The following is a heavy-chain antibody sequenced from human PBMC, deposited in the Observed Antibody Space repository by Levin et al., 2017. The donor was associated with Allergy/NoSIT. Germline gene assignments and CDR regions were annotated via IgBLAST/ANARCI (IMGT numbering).Heavy chain of an antibody. Sequence: LSQTLSLTCAVYGGSFSGYYWSWIRQPPGKGLEWIGEINDSGSTNYNPSLKSRVTISVDTSKNQFSLKLSSVTAADTAVYYCAGDYGDYGFDYWGQGTLVTVSS. CDR1: GGSFSGYY. CDR2: INDSGST. V-gene: IGHV4-34*01. CDR3: AGDYGDYGFDY. J-gene: IGHJ4*02. D-gene: IGHD4-17*01.